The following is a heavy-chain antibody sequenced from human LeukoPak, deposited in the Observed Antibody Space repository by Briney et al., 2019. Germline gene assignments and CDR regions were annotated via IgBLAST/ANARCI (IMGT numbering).Heavy chain of an antibody. D-gene: IGHD3-10*01. Sequence: PGRSLRLSCAASGFTFSSYGMHWVRQAPGKGLEWVAVIWYDGSNKYYADSVKGRFTISRDNSKNTLYLQMNSLRAEDTAVYYCARVGGSWFGEFDLWGHGTLVTVSS. CDR3: ARVGGSWFGEFDL. V-gene: IGHV3-33*01. CDR2: IWYDGSNK. CDR1: GFTFSSYG. J-gene: IGHJ5*02.